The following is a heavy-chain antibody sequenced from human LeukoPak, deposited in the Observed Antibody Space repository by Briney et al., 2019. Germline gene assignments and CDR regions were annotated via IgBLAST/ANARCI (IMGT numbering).Heavy chain of an antibody. CDR1: GFTFSTYG. D-gene: IGHD6-6*01. CDR3: AKDGSTSPFYYYYYYMDV. J-gene: IGHJ6*03. V-gene: IGHV3-30*02. CDR2: IRYDGSNK. Sequence: PGGSLRLSCAASGFTFSTYGIHLVRQAPGKGLEWVTFIRYDGSNKYYADSVMGRFTISRDNSKNTVYLQMNSLRTDDTAVYYCAKDGSTSPFYYYYYYMDVWGTGTTVTVSS.